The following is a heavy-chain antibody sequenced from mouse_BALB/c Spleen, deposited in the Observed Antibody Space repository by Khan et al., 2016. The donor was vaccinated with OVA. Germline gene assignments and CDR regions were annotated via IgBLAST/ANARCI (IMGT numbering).Heavy chain of an antibody. J-gene: IGHJ3*01. V-gene: IGHV14-1*02. CDR1: GFNIKDYY. CDR2: IDPENGET. CDR3: ARSGYFAWFAY. Sequence: EVQLQQSGAELLRPGALVKLSCKASGFNIKDYYLHWVKQRPEQGLEWIGWIDPENGETVYDPKFQDKASITADTSSNTASLQFSSLTSEDTAVSYCARSGYFAWFAYWGQGTLVTVSA.